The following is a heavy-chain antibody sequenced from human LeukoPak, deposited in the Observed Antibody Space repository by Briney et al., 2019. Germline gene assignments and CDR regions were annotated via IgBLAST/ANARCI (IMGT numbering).Heavy chain of an antibody. J-gene: IGHJ4*02. CDR3: ASLPYCGGDCYSGFDY. CDR2: IYPGDSNT. Sequence: LGESLKISCKGSGYSFTSYWICGGRQMPGKGVGGMGIIYPGDSNTRCSPSFQGQVTRSADKSISTPYLQGSSLKASDTAMYYCASLPYCGGDCYSGFDYWGQGTLVTASS. D-gene: IGHD2-21*01. V-gene: IGHV5-51*01. CDR1: GYSFTSYW.